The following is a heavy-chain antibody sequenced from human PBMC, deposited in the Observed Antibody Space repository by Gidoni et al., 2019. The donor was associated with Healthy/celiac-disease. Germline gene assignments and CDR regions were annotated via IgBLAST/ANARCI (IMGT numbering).Heavy chain of an antibody. CDR1: GGSISSGGYY. D-gene: IGHD4-17*01. V-gene: IGHV4-31*03. CDR3: ARAVGMTTVSFDY. Sequence: QVQLQESGPGLVKPSQTLSLTCTVSGGSISSGGYYWSGIRQHPGKGLEWIGYIYYSGSTYYNPSLKSRVTISVDTSKNQFSLKLSSGTAADTAVYYCARAVGMTTVSFDYWGQGTLVTVSS. J-gene: IGHJ4*02. CDR2: IYYSGST.